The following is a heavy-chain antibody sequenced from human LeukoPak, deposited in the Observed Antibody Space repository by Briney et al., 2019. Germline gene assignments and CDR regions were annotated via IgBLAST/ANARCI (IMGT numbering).Heavy chain of an antibody. Sequence: GGSLRLSCAASGFRFNTYWMSWVRQAPGKGLEWVANIKQDGNEKYYADSVKGRFTISRDNGKNSLDLQMNSLRADDTAVYYCAREAAYGGNSRGAFDIWGQGTMVTVSS. CDR2: IKQDGNEK. D-gene: IGHD4-23*01. CDR3: AREAAYGGNSRGAFDI. V-gene: IGHV3-7*01. CDR1: GFRFNTYW. J-gene: IGHJ3*02.